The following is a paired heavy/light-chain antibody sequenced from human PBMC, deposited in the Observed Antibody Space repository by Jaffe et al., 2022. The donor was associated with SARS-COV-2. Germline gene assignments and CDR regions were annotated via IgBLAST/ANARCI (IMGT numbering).Heavy chain of an antibody. J-gene: IGHJ6*02. Sequence: EVQLLESGGGLVQPGGSLRLSCAASGFTFSSYAMSWVRQAPGKGLEWVSAISGSGGSTYYADSVKGRFTISRDNSKNTLYLQMNSLRAEDTAVYYCAKGKALYGSGISERYGMDVWGQGTTVTVSS. CDR2: ISGSGGST. CDR3: AKGKALYGSGISERYGMDV. D-gene: IGHD3-10*01. CDR1: GFTFSSYA. V-gene: IGHV3-23*01.
Light chain of an antibody. Sequence: EIVMTQSPATLSVSPGERATLSCRASQSVSSNLAWYQQKPGQAPRLLIYGASTRATGIPARFSGSGSGTEFTLTISSLQSEDFAVYYCQQYNNWPLTFGQGTKVEIK. CDR3: QQYNNWPLT. CDR2: GAS. J-gene: IGKJ1*01. CDR1: QSVSSN. V-gene: IGKV3-15*01.